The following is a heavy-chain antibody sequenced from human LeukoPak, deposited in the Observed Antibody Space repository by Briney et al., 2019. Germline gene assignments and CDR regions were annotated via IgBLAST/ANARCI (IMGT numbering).Heavy chain of an antibody. Sequence: GGTLRLSCAASGFTFSSSGMNWVRQAPGKGLEWVSTISGSGDSTYYADSVKGRFTISRDNSKNTLYLQMNSLRAEDTAVYFCARRSGVAVAGAFDYWGQGTLVTVSS. V-gene: IGHV3-23*01. J-gene: IGHJ4*02. CDR3: ARRSGVAVAGAFDY. CDR1: GFTFSSSG. CDR2: ISGSGDST. D-gene: IGHD6-19*01.